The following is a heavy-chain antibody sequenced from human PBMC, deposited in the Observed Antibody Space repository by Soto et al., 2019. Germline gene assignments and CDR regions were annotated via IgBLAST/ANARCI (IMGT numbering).Heavy chain of an antibody. Sequence: QVQLVESGGGVVQPGRSLRLSCAASGFTFSSYAMHWVRQAPGKGLEWVAVISYDGSNKYYADSVKGRFTISRDNSKNTLYLQMNSLRAEDTAVYYCALSLMTQLDYWGQGTLVTVSS. J-gene: IGHJ4*02. CDR2: ISYDGSNK. CDR3: ALSLMTQLDY. CDR1: GFTFSSYA. D-gene: IGHD2-2*01. V-gene: IGHV3-30-3*01.